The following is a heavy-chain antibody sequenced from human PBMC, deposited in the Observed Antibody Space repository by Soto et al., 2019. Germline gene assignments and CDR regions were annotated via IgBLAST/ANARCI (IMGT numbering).Heavy chain of an antibody. V-gene: IGHV1-18*01. CDR1: GYTFTSYG. CDR3: ARLRGDYGDYGPSGHFYYYGMDV. CDR2: ISAYNGNT. Sequence: GASVKVSCKASGYTFTSYGISWARQAPGQGLEWMGWISAYNGNTNYAQKLQGRVTMTTDTSTSTAYMELRSLRSDDTAVYYCARLRGDYGDYGPSGHFYYYGMDVWGQGTTVTVSS. J-gene: IGHJ6*02. D-gene: IGHD4-17*01.